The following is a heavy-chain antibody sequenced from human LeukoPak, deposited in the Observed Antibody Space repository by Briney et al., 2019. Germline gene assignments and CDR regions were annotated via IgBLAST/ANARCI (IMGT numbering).Heavy chain of an antibody. CDR1: GFTFSDYY. Sequence: NPGGSLRLSCAASGFTFSDYYMSWIRQAPGKGLEWVSYISSSSLYTNYADSVKGRFTISRDNAKNSLYLQMNSLRAEDTAVYYCAREAYDILTGYRSYWYFDLWGRGTLVTVSS. D-gene: IGHD3-9*01. V-gene: IGHV3-11*05. CDR3: AREAYDILTGYRSYWYFDL. J-gene: IGHJ2*01. CDR2: ISSSSLYT.